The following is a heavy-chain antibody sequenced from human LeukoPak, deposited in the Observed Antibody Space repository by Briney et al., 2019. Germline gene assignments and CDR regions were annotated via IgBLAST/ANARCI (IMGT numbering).Heavy chain of an antibody. CDR1: GFTFTSSA. CDR2: IVVGSGNT. Sequence: ASVKVSCKASGFTFTSSAMQWVRQARGQRLEWIGGIVVGSGNTNYAQKFQEGVTITRDMSTSTAYMELSSLRSEDTAVYYCAAIPGIAAAGHPDYFDYWGQGTLVTVSS. V-gene: IGHV1-58*02. J-gene: IGHJ4*02. CDR3: AAIPGIAAAGHPDYFDY. D-gene: IGHD6-13*01.